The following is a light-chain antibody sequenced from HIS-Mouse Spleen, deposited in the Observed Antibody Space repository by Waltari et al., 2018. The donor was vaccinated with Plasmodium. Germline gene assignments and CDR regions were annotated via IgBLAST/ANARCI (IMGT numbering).Light chain of an antibody. Sequence: QSALTQPPSASGSPGQSVTISCTGTSSDVGVYNYVSWYQQHPGQAPKLMIYEVRKRPSGVPDRFPGSKSGNTAPLTGSGLQAWDWADYYCSSNGGRNKLVIGGGTKLTVL. CDR1: SSDVGVYNY. J-gene: IGLJ2*01. CDR2: EVR. CDR3: SSNGGRNKLV. V-gene: IGLV2-8*01.